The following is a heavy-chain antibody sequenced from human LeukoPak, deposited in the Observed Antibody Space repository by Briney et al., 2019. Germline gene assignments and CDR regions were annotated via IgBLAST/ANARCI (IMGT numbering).Heavy chain of an antibody. CDR2: INPKSGGT. V-gene: IGHV1-2*05. CDR1: GYTFSDYY. Sequence: GASVKVSCKASGYTFSDYYMHWVRQAPGQGLEWMGRINPKSGGTSYAQKFQGRVTMTRDTSISTACMELSRLTSDDTVVYYCARERIAAAGSIDVFDIWGQGTMVTVSS. CDR3: ARERIAAAGSIDVFDI. J-gene: IGHJ3*02. D-gene: IGHD6-13*01.